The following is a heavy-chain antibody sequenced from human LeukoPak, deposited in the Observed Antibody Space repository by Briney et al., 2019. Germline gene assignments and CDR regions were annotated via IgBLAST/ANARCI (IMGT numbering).Heavy chain of an antibody. CDR2: IYYSRTT. V-gene: IGHV4-39*01. D-gene: IGHD2/OR15-2a*01. CDR1: GGSISSSGYY. J-gene: IGHJ5*02. Sequence: KPSETLSLTCTVSGGSISSSGYYWGWIRQPPGKGLEWIGSIYYSRTTYYNPSLKSRVTISVDSSKNQFSLNLSSVTATDTAVYHCARHENLQNWFDPWGQGTLVTVSS. CDR3: ARHENLQNWFDP.